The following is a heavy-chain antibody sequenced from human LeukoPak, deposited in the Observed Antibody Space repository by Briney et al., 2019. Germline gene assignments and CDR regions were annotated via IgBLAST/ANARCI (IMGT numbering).Heavy chain of an antibody. Sequence: GASVKVSCKASGYTFTDYYIHWVRRAHGQGHEWMGWVDTRSGITKCTQKFQGRVTITRDTSINTVYVDLSGLTFDDTAVYYCATDNYGMLDYWGQGTLVTVSS. V-gene: IGHV1-2*02. CDR2: VDTRSGIT. J-gene: IGHJ4*02. D-gene: IGHD3-9*01. CDR1: GYTFTDYY. CDR3: ATDNYGMLDY.